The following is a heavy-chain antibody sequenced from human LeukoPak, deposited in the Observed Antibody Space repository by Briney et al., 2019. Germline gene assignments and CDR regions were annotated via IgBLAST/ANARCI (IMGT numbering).Heavy chain of an antibody. V-gene: IGHV3-21*01. CDR2: ISSSSSYI. CDR1: GFTFSSYS. CDR3: ARGTNYDFWSGYTYAFDI. J-gene: IGHJ3*02. D-gene: IGHD3-3*01. Sequence: PGGSLRLSCAASGFTFSSYSMNWVRQAPGKGLEWVSSISSSSSYIYYADSVKGRFTISRDNAKNSLCLQMNSLRAEDTAVYYCARGTNYDFWSGYTYAFDIWGQGTMVTVSS.